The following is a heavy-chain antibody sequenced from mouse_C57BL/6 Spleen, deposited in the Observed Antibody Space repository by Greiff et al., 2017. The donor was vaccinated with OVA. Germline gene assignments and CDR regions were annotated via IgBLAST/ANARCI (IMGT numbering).Heavy chain of an antibody. CDR3: ARDRGYDDYDRFDY. D-gene: IGHD2-4*01. V-gene: IGHV3-6*01. CDR1: GYSITSGYY. Sequence: EVQLVESGPGLVKPSQSLSLTCSVTGYSITSGYYWNWIRQFPGNKLEWMGYISYDGSNNYNPSLKNRISITRDTSKNQFFLKLNSVTTEDTATYYCARDRGYDDYDRFDYWGQGTTLTVSS. CDR2: ISYDGSN. J-gene: IGHJ2*01.